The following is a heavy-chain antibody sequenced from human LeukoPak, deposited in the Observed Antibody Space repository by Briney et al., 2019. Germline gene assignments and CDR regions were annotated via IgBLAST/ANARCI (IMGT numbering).Heavy chain of an antibody. V-gene: IGHV4-34*01. CDR2: INHSGST. D-gene: IGHD3-22*01. Sequence: SETLSLTCAVYGGSFSGYYWSWIRQPPGKGLEWIGEINHSGSTNYNPSLKSRVTISVDTSKNQFSLKLSSVTAADTAVYYCAITLLLRRYYYDSSGYFDYWGQGTLVTVSS. CDR1: GGSFSGYY. J-gene: IGHJ4*02. CDR3: AITLLLRRYYYDSSGYFDY.